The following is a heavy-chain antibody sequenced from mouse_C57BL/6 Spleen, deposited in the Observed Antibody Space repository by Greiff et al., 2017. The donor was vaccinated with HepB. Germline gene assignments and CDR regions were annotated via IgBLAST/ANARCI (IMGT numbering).Heavy chain of an antibody. CDR2: ISYDGSN. J-gene: IGHJ3*01. CDR3: TRGGYGGYYVAWFAY. V-gene: IGHV3-6*01. Sequence: EVQLVESGPGLVKPSQSLSLTCSVTGYSITSGYYWNWIRQFPGNKLEWMGYISYDGSNNYNPSLKNRISITRDTSKNQFFLKLNSVTTEDTATYYCTRGGYGGYYVAWFAYWGQGTLVTVSA. CDR1: GYSITSGYY. D-gene: IGHD2-3*01.